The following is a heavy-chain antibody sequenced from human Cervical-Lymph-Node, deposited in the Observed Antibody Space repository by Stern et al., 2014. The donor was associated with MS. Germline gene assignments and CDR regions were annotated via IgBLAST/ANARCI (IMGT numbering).Heavy chain of an antibody. D-gene: IGHD3-10*01. V-gene: IGHV2-5*09. Sequence: QVTLKESGPPLVKPTQTLTLTCTFSGFSLNNRGVGVGWIRQPPGQALEWLALIYCDADKRERPSLKNSLTITKDTSKNTAVLLMTNMDPVDTATYYCSHTLITLEREVPFDYWGQGTLVTVSS. J-gene: IGHJ4*02. CDR3: SHTLITLEREVPFDY. CDR2: IYCDADK. CDR1: GFSLNNRGVG.